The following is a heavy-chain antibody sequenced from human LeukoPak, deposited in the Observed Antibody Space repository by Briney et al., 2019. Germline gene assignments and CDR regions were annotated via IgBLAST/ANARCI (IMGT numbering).Heavy chain of an antibody. V-gene: IGHV3-73*01. Sequence: GGSLRLSCAASGFSFSASAMHWVRQASGKGLEWVGRIRSKGNSYATEYGASVKGRFTISRDDSKNTAYLQMNSLKTEDTAVYYCASSGDYSSSSVFYWGQGTLVTVSS. CDR2: IRSKGNSYAT. J-gene: IGHJ4*02. D-gene: IGHD6-6*01. CDR3: ASSGDYSSSSVFY. CDR1: GFSFSASA.